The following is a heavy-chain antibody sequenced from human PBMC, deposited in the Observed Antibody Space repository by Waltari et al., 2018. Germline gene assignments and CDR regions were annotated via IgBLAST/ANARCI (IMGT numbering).Heavy chain of an antibody. Sequence: EVHLVESGGGLVQPGGSLRLSCAASGLTYTDYWMSWVRQAPGKGPEWVANIHKDGSEKNYVDDVKGRFTISRDNAKDSVYLQMNSLRADDTAMYYCVRDHWGPDYWGQGTLVTVSS. CDR1: GLTYTDYW. V-gene: IGHV3-7*01. CDR2: IHKDGSEK. CDR3: VRDHWGPDY. D-gene: IGHD7-27*01. J-gene: IGHJ4*02.